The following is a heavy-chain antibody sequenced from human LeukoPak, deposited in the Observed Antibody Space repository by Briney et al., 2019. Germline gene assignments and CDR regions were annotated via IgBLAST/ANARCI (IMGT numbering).Heavy chain of an antibody. CDR3: ARGSSWFDP. Sequence: SETLSLTCAVSGGSISSGGYFWSWIRQPPGKGLEWIGYIYHSGSTYYNPSLKSRVTISVDRSKNQFSLKLSSVTAADTAVYYCARGSSWFDPWGQGTLVTVSS. V-gene: IGHV4-30-2*01. J-gene: IGHJ5*02. D-gene: IGHD3-10*01. CDR1: GGSISSGGYF. CDR2: IYHSGST.